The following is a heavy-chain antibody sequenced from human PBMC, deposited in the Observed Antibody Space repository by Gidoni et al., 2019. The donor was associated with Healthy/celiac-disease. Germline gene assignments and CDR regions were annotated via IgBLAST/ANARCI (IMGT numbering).Heavy chain of an antibody. CDR1: SYY. Sequence: SYYWSWIRQPPGKGLEWIGYIYYSGSTNYNPSLKSRVTISVATSKNQFSLKLSSVTAADTAVYYCARGRGYSYGHGWFDPWGQGTLVTVSS. J-gene: IGHJ5*02. CDR3: ARGRGYSYGHGWFDP. CDR2: IYYSGST. V-gene: IGHV4-59*01. D-gene: IGHD5-18*01.